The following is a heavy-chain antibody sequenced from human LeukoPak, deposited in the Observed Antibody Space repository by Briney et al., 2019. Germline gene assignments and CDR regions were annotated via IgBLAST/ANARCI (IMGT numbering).Heavy chain of an antibody. V-gene: IGHV1-18*01. CDR1: GYTFTSYG. Sequence: ASVKVSCKASGYTFTSYGISWVRQAPGQGLEWMGWISAYNGNTNYAQKLQGRDTMTTDTSTSTAYMELRSLRSDDTAVYYCARYYYDSSGYDAFDIWGQGTMVTVSS. CDR3: ARYYYDSSGYDAFDI. D-gene: IGHD3-22*01. J-gene: IGHJ3*02. CDR2: ISAYNGNT.